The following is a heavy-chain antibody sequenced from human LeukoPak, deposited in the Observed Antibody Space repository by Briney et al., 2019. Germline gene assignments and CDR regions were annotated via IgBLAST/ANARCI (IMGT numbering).Heavy chain of an antibody. D-gene: IGHD2-2*01. V-gene: IGHV1-18*04. CDR2: ISAYNGNT. CDR1: GYTFTSYG. J-gene: IGHJ5*02. CDR3: ARGGCSSTSCYPPLPNSFDP. Sequence: ASVKVSGKASGYTFTSYGISWVRQAPGQGLEWMGWISAYNGNTNYAQKLQGRVTMTTDTSTSTAYMELRSLRSDDTAVYYCARGGCSSTSCYPPLPNSFDPWGQGTLVTVSS.